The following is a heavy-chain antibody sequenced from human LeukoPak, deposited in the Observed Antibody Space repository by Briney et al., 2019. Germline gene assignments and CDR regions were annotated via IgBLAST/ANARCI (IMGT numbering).Heavy chain of an antibody. CDR3: ASPLMAARPYYYYGMDV. Sequence: ASVKVSCKVSGYTLTELSMHWVRQAPGKGLEWMGGFDPEDGETIYAQKFQGRVTMTEDTSTDTAYMELSSLRSEDTAVYYCASPLMAARPYYYYGMDVWGQGTTVTVSS. J-gene: IGHJ6*02. CDR1: GYTLTELS. D-gene: IGHD6-6*01. CDR2: FDPEDGET. V-gene: IGHV1-24*01.